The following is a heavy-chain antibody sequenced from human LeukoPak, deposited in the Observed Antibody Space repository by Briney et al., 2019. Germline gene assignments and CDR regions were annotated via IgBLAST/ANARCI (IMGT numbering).Heavy chain of an antibody. D-gene: IGHD3-10*01. J-gene: IGHJ5*02. CDR3: AKVGWFGELLPHYNWFDP. Sequence: PGGSLRLSCAASGFTFSSYAMSWVRQAPGKGLEWVSAISGSGGSTNYADSVKGQFTISRDSSKNTLYLQMNSLRAEDTAVYYCAKVGWFGELLPHYNWFDPWGQGTLVTVSS. CDR1: GFTFSSYA. V-gene: IGHV3-23*01. CDR2: ISGSGGST.